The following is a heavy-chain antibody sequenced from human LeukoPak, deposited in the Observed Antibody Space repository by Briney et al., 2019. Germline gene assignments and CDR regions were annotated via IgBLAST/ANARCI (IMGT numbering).Heavy chain of an antibody. Sequence: NPLESLSLTCTVSGASISSYYWSWIPQPPGKGLEWIGYIYYSGSTNYNPSLKSRVTISVDTSKNQFSLKLSSVTAADTAVYYCARHYYDISDSYSFDYWGQGTLVSVSS. CDR2: IYYSGST. CDR3: ARHYYDISDSYSFDY. J-gene: IGHJ4*02. V-gene: IGHV4-59*08. D-gene: IGHD3-22*01. CDR1: GASISSYY.